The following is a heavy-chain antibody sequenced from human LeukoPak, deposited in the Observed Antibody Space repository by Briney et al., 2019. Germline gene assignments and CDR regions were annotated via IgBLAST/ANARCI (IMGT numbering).Heavy chain of an antibody. J-gene: IGHJ4*02. CDR1: GFTFSSYS. CDR2: ISSSSSTI. D-gene: IGHD3-22*01. Sequence: PGGSLRLSCAASGFTFSSYSTNWVRQAPGKGLEWVSYISSSSSTIYYADSVKGRFTISRDNAKNSLYLQMNSLRAEDTAVYYCARPGSRGTPAYFDYWGQGTLVTVSS. CDR3: ARPGSRGTPAYFDY. V-gene: IGHV3-48*04.